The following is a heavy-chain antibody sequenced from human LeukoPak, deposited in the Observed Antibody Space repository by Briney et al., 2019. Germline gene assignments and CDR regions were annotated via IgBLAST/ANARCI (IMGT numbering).Heavy chain of an antibody. D-gene: IGHD2-15*01. Sequence: QPGGSLRLSCAASGFTFSSYAMSWVRQAPGKGLEWVSGISGSRSITYYADSVKGRFTISRDNSKNTLYLQMNRLTAEDTAVYYCAKDSSSGGSCFDYWGQGTLVTVSS. V-gene: IGHV3-23*01. CDR2: ISGSRSIT. J-gene: IGHJ4*02. CDR1: GFTFSSYA. CDR3: AKDSSSGGSCFDY.